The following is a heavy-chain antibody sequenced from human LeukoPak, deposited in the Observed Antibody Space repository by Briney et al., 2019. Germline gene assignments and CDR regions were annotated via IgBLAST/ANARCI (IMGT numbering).Heavy chain of an antibody. D-gene: IGHD2-15*01. J-gene: IGHJ4*02. V-gene: IGHV4-59*08. CDR3: ARHGSYTSRLYYFDN. CDR2: IYYSGTT. CDR1: GGSLNSYY. Sequence: PSETLSLTCTVSGGSLNSYYWSWIRQTPGKGLEWIAYIYYSGTTNYNPSLKSRVTMSVDTSKNQFSLKMSSVTAADTAMYYCARHGSYTSRLYYFDNWGQGTLVTVSS.